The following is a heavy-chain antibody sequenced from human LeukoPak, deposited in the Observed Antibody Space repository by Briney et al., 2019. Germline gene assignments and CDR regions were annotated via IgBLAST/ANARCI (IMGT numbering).Heavy chain of an antibody. Sequence: SETLSLTCPVYGGSFSSSSYYWGWIRQPPGRGLEWIGSIYYSGSTYYNPSLKSRVTISVDTSKNQFSLKLSSVTAADTAVYYCARPRGDKRFDPWGQGTLVTVSS. V-gene: IGHV4-39*01. J-gene: IGHJ5*02. D-gene: IGHD3-10*01. CDR3: ARPRGDKRFDP. CDR1: GGSFSSSSYY. CDR2: IYYSGST.